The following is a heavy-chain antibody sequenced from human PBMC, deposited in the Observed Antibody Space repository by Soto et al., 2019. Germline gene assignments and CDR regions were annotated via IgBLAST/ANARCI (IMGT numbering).Heavy chain of an antibody. D-gene: IGHD3-16*01. CDR3: AREAFGMTTFYDY. Sequence: GGSLRLSCAASGFTFSSYWMSWVRQAPGKGPEWVANIKQDGSEKYYVDSVKGRFTISRDNAKNSLYLQMNSLRAEDTAVYYCAREAFGMTTFYDYWGQGTLVTVSS. J-gene: IGHJ4*02. CDR2: IKQDGSEK. CDR1: GFTFSSYW. V-gene: IGHV3-7*03.